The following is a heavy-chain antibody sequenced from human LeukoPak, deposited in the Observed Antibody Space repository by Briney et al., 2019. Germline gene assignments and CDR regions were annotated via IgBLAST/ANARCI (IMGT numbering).Heavy chain of an antibody. J-gene: IGHJ6*04. V-gene: IGHV3-74*01. CDR2: ITSDGSTT. D-gene: IGHD2-2*01. CDR3: ASQECIVVVPAALRYYGMDV. Sequence: GGSLRLSCAASGFTFSHYWMQWVRQAPGKGLVWVSHITSDGSTTTYADSVKGRFTISRDNAKNTLYLEMDSLRVEDTAVYSCASQECIVVVPAALRYYGMDVWGKGTTVTVSS. CDR1: GFTFSHYW.